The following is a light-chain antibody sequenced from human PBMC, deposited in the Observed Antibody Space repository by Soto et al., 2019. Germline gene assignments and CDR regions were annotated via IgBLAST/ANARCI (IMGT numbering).Light chain of an antibody. CDR1: QGISSY. J-gene: IGKJ5*01. V-gene: IGKV1-9*01. Sequence: DIQLTQSPSFLSASVGDRVTITCRASQGISSYLAWYQQKPGKAPKLLIYAASTLQSGVPSRFSGSGSGTEVTLTISSLQPEDFATYYCQQLNSYRSITFGQGTRLEIK. CDR3: QQLNSYRSIT. CDR2: AAS.